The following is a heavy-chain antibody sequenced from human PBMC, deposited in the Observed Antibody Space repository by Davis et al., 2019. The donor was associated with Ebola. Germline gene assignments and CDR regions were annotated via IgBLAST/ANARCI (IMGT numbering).Heavy chain of an antibody. CDR2: ISYNSIWI. D-gene: IGHD5-24*01. CDR3: ARSLMAEDGTRAFDI. J-gene: IGHJ3*02. CDR1: GFSINGHS. Sequence: PGGSLRLSCAASGFSINGHSMNWVRQAPGQGLEWVSSISYNSIWIYYSDSVRGRFTISRDNDRNLLFLQMSSLRVGDTARYYCARSLMAEDGTRAFDIWGRGTGVSVS. V-gene: IGHV3-21*01.